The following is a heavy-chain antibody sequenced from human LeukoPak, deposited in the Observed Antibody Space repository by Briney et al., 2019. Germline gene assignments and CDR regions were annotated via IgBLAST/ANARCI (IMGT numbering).Heavy chain of an antibody. V-gene: IGHV1-3*04. Sequence: ASVKVSCKTSGYTFTNYGMHWVRQAPRQSPEWMGWINTGKGNSKSSQEFQDRVTLTRDTSASTAYMELNSLSSEDTAVYYCARVPLDDASGHYYPHWGQGTLVTVSS. CDR3: ARVPLDDASGHYYPH. D-gene: IGHD3-22*01. J-gene: IGHJ1*01. CDR2: INTGKGNS. CDR1: GYTFTNYG.